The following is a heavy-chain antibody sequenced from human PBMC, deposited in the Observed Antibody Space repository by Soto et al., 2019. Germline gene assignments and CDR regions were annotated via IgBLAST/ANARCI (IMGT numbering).Heavy chain of an antibody. CDR3: ARGTEYYDILTGYLSPNWFDP. V-gene: IGHV4-59*01. J-gene: IGHJ5*02. CDR2: IYYSGST. Sequence: PSETLSLTCTVSGGSISSYYWSWIRQPPGKGLEWIGYIYYSGSTNYNPSLKSRVTISVDTSKNQFSLKLSSVTAADTAVYYCARGTEYYDILTGYLSPNWFDPWGQGTLVTVSS. D-gene: IGHD3-9*01. CDR1: GGSISSYY.